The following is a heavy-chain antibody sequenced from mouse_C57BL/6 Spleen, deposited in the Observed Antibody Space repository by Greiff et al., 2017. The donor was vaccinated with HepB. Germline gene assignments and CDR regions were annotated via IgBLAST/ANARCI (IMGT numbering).Heavy chain of an antibody. J-gene: IGHJ3*01. Sequence: VKLVESGAELAKPGASVKLSCKASGYTFTSYWMHWVKQRPGQGLEWIGYINPSSGYTKYNQKFKDKATLTADKSSSTAYMQLSSLTYEDSAVYYCARANDGYYVRFAYWGQGTLVTVSA. CDR2: INPSSGYT. V-gene: IGHV1-7*01. CDR1: GYTFTSYW. CDR3: ARANDGYYVRFAY. D-gene: IGHD2-3*01.